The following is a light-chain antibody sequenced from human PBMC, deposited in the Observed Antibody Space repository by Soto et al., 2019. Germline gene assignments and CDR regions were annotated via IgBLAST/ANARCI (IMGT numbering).Light chain of an antibody. V-gene: IGKV3-20*01. CDR2: GAS. CDR3: QQYGSSPFT. Sequence: EIVLTQSPGTLSLSPGERATLSCRASQSVSSSYLAWYQQKPGQAPRLLIYGASRRATGVPDRFSGRGSGTDFTLTISSLEPEDFAVYYCQQYGSSPFTFGPGTKVDNK. CDR1: QSVSSSY. J-gene: IGKJ3*01.